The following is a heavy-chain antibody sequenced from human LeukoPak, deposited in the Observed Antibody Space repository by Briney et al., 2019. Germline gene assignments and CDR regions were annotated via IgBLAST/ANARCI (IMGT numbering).Heavy chain of an antibody. Sequence: GGSLRLSCAASGFTFSSYAMSWVRQAPGKGLEWVSAISGSGVSTYYADSVKGGFTISRDNSKNTLYLQMNSLRAEDTAVYYCATAITMVRGVLPFDYWGQGTLVTVSS. CDR2: ISGSGVST. CDR1: GFTFSSYA. V-gene: IGHV3-23*01. J-gene: IGHJ4*02. D-gene: IGHD3-10*01. CDR3: ATAITMVRGVLPFDY.